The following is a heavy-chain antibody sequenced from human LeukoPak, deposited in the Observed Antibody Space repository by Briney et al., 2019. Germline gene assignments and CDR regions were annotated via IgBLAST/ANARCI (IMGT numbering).Heavy chain of an antibody. J-gene: IGHJ4*02. V-gene: IGHV4-38-2*02. Sequence: PSETLSLTCTVSGYSITSGSYWGWIRQPPGKGLEWIGSIYHSGTTYYNKSLKSRVTISKDTSKNQFSLKLSSVTAADTAVYYCARGTLYDILTPFDYWGQGTLVTVSS. CDR2: IYHSGTT. CDR3: ARGTLYDILTPFDY. D-gene: IGHD3-9*01. CDR1: GYSITSGSY.